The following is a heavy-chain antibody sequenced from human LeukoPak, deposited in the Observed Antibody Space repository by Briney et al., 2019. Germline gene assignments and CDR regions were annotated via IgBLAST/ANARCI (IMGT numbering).Heavy chain of an antibody. V-gene: IGHV3-33*01. CDR1: GFTFGGYG. D-gene: IGHD1-14*01. CDR3: TRYNNDHFDY. Sequence: GGSLRLSCAGSGFTFGGYGMHWFRQTSGKGLGWVAVIAYDGSRAFYADSVKGRFTISRDNSKNTMSVQMDDLRAEDTAVYYCTRYNNDHFDYWGQGTLVTVSS. J-gene: IGHJ4*02. CDR2: IAYDGSRA.